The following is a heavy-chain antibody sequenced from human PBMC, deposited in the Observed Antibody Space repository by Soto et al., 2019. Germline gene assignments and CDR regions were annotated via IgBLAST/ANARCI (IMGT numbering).Heavy chain of an antibody. J-gene: IGHJ2*01. V-gene: IGHV3-23*01. CDR1: GFTFSSYA. CDR3: AKRRPTGDRYFDF. Sequence: EVQLLESGGGLVQPGGSLRLSCVASGFTFSSYAMSWVRQAPGKGLEWVSTFGSSGNTYYEDSVKGRFTVSRDNSKNTLYLQMNSLRAEETAVFFCAKRRPTGDRYFDFWGRGPLVTVSS. CDR2: FGSSGNT. D-gene: IGHD7-27*01.